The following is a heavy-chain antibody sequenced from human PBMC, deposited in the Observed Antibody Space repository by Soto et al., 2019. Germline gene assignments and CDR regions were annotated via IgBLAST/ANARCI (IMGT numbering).Heavy chain of an antibody. V-gene: IGHV1-2*02. J-gene: IGHJ5*02. D-gene: IGHD3-10*01. CDR3: ARGGGTILAPLP. Sequence: ASVKVSCKASGYTFTGYFIHWVRQAPGQGLEWMGWINPNSGATKYAQKFQGRVTLTRDTSINTAYMEMNILGSDDTAVYYCARGGGTILAPLPWGQGTLVTVSS. CDR1: GYTFTGYF. CDR2: INPNSGAT.